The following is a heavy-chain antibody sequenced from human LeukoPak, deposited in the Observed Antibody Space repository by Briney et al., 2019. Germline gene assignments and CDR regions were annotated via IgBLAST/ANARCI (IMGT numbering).Heavy chain of an antibody. CDR2: INANSGGT. CDR1: GYTFTGYY. V-gene: IGHV1-2*02. J-gene: IGHJ4*02. Sequence: ASVKVSCKASGYTFTGYYMHWVRQAPGQGLEWMGWINANSGGTYYAQKFKGRVTMTSDKSISTAYMEMSRLRSDDTAVYDCGRADWVHPVDYFDYWRQGTLVTV. D-gene: IGHD2-21*01. CDR3: GRADWVHPVDYFDY.